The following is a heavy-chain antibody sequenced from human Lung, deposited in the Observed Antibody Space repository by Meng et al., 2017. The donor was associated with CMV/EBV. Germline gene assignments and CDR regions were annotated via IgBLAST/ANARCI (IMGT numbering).Heavy chain of an antibody. CDR3: VRHIIVVPARGYGADV. J-gene: IGHJ6*02. CDR2: IYDGGST. V-gene: IGHV4-38-2*01. CDR1: GHSISSDYF. Sequence: SETLSLXXRVSGHSISSDYFWGWVRQPPGKGLEWIGIYDGGSTYYNPSLKSRIVISVDTSGTQFSLTLSSVTAADTAVYYCVRHIIVVPARGYGADVWGQGTTVTVSS. D-gene: IGHD2-2*01.